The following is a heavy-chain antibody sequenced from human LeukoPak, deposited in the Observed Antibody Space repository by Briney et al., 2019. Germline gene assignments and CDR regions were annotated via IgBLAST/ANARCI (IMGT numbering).Heavy chain of an antibody. Sequence: GGSLRLYCAASGFTFSSYGMHWVRQAPGKGLEWVAFIRYDGSNKYYADSVKGRFTISRDNSKNTLYLQMNSLRAEDTAVYYCAHLYVWGSYRYLFDYWGQGTLVTVPS. CDR2: IRYDGSNK. D-gene: IGHD3-16*02. V-gene: IGHV3-30*02. CDR3: AHLYVWGSYRYLFDY. CDR1: GFTFSSYG. J-gene: IGHJ4*02.